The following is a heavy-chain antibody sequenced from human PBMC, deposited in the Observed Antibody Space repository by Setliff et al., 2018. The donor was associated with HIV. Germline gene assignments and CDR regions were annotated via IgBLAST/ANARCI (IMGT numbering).Heavy chain of an antibody. CDR1: GDSISSDFY. J-gene: IGHJ3*01. CDR3: ARGGACGGGCHYAFEL. CDR2: IYHSGNT. V-gene: IGHV4-38-2*02. D-gene: IGHD2-21*02. Sequence: PSETLSLTCTVSGDSISSDFYWGWIRQPPGKGLEWIASIYHSGNTYYMPSLQSRVTISVDMSKNQFSLKLNSVTAADTAVYYCARGGACGGGCHYAFELWGRGTMVTV.